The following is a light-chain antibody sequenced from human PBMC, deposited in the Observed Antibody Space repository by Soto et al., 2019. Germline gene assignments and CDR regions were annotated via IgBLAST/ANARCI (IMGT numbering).Light chain of an antibody. Sequence: QSALTQPASVSGSPGQSITISCTGTSSDVGSYNLVSWYQQHPGKAPKLMIYEVSKRPSGVCNRFSGSKSGNTASLTISGVQAEDEADYYCCSYAGSSTFPYVFGTGTKVTVL. CDR2: EVS. CDR1: SSDVGSYNL. V-gene: IGLV2-23*02. CDR3: CSYAGSSTFPYV. J-gene: IGLJ1*01.